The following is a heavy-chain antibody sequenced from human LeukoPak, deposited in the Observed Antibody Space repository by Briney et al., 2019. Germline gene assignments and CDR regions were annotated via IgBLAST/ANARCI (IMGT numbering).Heavy chain of an antibody. V-gene: IGHV4-59*01. J-gene: IGHJ4*02. CDR2: IYYTGST. D-gene: IGHD2-2*02. CDR3: ARYYCSSTTCYNSDF. Sequence: LRLSCAASGFTFTSYAMSWVRHAPGKGLEWIGYIYYTGSTTYNPCLKSRVTMSVDTSKNHFSLKLSSVTAADTDVYYCARYYCSSTTCYNSDFWGQGTLVTVSS. CDR1: GFTFTSYA.